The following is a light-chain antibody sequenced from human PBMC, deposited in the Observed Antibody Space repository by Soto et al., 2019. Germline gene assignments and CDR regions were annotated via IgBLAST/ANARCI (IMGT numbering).Light chain of an antibody. J-gene: IGKJ4*01. Sequence: DIQMTQSPSSLSASVGDRVTITCRASQNISNFFHWYQQKPGKAPNLLINAASSLESGVPSRFSGSGSGTEFTLTVTSLQPEDFATYSCQQVNSYPLTFGGGTKVDI. CDR3: QQVNSYPLT. CDR2: AAS. CDR1: QNISNF. V-gene: IGKV1-9*01.